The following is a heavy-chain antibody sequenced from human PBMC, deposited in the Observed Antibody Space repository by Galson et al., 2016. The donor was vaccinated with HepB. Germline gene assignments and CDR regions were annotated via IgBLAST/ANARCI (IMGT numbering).Heavy chain of an antibody. Sequence: LSLTCTVSGDSMSSSISYWSWIRQPAGGGLEWIGRIFRSGSTFYNTSLKRRVTMSIDTSKNQFSLSLSAVTAADTAVYYCARDLGRIGTTRGAFDIWGQGTMLTVSS. J-gene: IGHJ3*02. V-gene: IGHV4-61*02. CDR3: ARDLGRIGTTRGAFDI. CDR1: GDSMSSSISY. CDR2: IFRSGST. D-gene: IGHD1-7*01.